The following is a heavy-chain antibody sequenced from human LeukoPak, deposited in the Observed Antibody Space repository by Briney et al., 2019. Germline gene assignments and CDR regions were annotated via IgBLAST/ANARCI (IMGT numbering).Heavy chain of an antibody. CDR2: ICYSGST. Sequence: SETLSLTCTVSGGSISSGDYYWSWIRQPPGKGLKWIGYICYSGSTYYNPSLKSRVTISVDTSKNQFSLKLSSVTAADTAVYYCASFRVQLWSGYWGQGTLVTVSS. D-gene: IGHD5-18*01. J-gene: IGHJ4*02. CDR3: ASFRVQLWSGY. CDR1: GGSISSGDYY. V-gene: IGHV4-30-4*01.